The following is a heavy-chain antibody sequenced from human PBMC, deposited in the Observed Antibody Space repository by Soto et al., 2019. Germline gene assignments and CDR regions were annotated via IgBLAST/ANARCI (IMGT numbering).Heavy chain of an antibody. CDR1: GGSISSSSYY. Sequence: KPSETLSLTCTVSGGSISSSSYYWGWIRQPPGKGLEWIGNIYDSGSTSYNPSLKSRVTMSVDTSKNQFSLRLTSVTAADTAVYFCARGSSSYYDYGMDVWGQGTRSPSP. V-gene: IGHV4-39*07. D-gene: IGHD6-6*01. CDR2: IYDSGST. CDR3: ARGSSSYYDYGMDV. J-gene: IGHJ6*02.